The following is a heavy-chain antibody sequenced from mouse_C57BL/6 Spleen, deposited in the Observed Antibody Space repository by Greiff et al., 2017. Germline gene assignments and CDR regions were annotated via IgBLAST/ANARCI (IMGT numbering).Heavy chain of an antibody. CDR2: IDPEDGDT. J-gene: IGHJ2*01. Sequence: EVQLQQSGAELVRPGASVKLSCTASGFNIKDYYMHWVKQRPEQGLEWIGRIDPEDGDTEYAPKFQGKATMTADTSSNTAYLQLSSLTSEDTAVYYCTTWPYGSTDYFDYWGQGTTLTVSS. CDR1: GFNIKDYY. D-gene: IGHD1-1*01. CDR3: TTWPYGSTDYFDY. V-gene: IGHV14-1*01.